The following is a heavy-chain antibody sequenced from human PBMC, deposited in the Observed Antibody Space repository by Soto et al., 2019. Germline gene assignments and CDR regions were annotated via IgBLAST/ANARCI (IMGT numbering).Heavy chain of an antibody. V-gene: IGHV3-33*08. Sequence: GGSLRLSCAASGFTFSSYSMNWVRQAPGKGLEWVAVISYDGSNKYYADSVKGRFTISRDNSKNTLYLQMNSLRAEDTAVYYCARTPHHYDILTGSPWYWGQGTLVTVSS. CDR3: ARTPHHYDILTGSPWY. D-gene: IGHD3-9*01. CDR1: GFTFSSYS. J-gene: IGHJ4*02. CDR2: ISYDGSNK.